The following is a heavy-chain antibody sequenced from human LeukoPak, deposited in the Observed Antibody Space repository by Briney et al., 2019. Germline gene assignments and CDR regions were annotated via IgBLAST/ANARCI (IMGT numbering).Heavy chain of an antibody. D-gene: IGHD2-15*01. J-gene: IGHJ5*02. Sequence: GGSLRLSCAASGFSVSTNYMSWVRQAPGKGLEWVSVIYSGSNTDYADSVKGRFTISRDNSKNTLVLQMNSLGAEDTAVYYCARELGVGYCNGGSCYGWFDPWGQGILVTVSS. CDR2: IYSGSNT. CDR3: ARELGVGYCNGGSCYGWFDP. V-gene: IGHV3-53*01. CDR1: GFSVSTNY.